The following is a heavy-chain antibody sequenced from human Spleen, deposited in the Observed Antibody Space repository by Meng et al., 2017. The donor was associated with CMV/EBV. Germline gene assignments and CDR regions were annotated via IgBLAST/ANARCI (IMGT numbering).Heavy chain of an antibody. CDR2: INPKSGGT. CDR1: GYTFTAYY. Sequence: SGYTFTAYYMHWVRQAPGQGLEWMGWINPKSGGTNYAQKFQGRVTMTRDTSISTAYMEMTSLRSDDTAVYYCARRAGYTSSWYEFDPWGQGTLVTVSS. J-gene: IGHJ5*02. V-gene: IGHV1-2*02. D-gene: IGHD6-13*01. CDR3: ARRAGYTSSWYEFDP.